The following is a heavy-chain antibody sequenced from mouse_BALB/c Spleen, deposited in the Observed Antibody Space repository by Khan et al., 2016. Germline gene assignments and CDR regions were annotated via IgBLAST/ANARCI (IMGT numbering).Heavy chain of an antibody. Sequence: EVQLQESGPGLVKPSQSLSLTCTVTGYSITSDYAWNWIRQFPGNKLEWMGYITYSGSTSYNPSLKSRISITRDTSKNQFFLQLNSVTTEDTATYSCARVDYDRGYFDYWGQGTTLTVSS. CDR1: GYSITSDYA. CDR2: ITYSGST. D-gene: IGHD2-4*01. CDR3: ARVDYDRGYFDY. J-gene: IGHJ2*01. V-gene: IGHV3-2*02.